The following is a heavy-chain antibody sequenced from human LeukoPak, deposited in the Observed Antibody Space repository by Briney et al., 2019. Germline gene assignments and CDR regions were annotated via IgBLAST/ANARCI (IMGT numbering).Heavy chain of an antibody. Sequence: GASVKASCKASGYTFTSYAINWVRQAPGQGLEWMGWINTNTGNPTYAQGFTGRFVFSLDTSVSTACLQISSLKAEDTAVYYCARSHSDWYVNTARHWGQGTLVTVSS. CDR3: ARSHSDWYVNTARH. J-gene: IGHJ4*02. CDR1: GYTFTSYA. V-gene: IGHV7-4-1*02. D-gene: IGHD6-19*01. CDR2: INTNTGNP.